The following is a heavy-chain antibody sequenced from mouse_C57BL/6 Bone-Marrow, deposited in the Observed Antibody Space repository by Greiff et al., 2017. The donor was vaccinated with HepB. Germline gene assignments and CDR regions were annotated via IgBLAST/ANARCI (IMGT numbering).Heavy chain of an antibody. D-gene: IGHD2-1*01. CDR2: ISSGGSYT. CDR3: ARQGGNYPMDC. V-gene: IGHV5-6*01. CDR1: GFTFSSYG. Sequence: EVQGVESGGDLVKPGGSLKLSCAASGFTFSSYGMSWVRQTPDKRLEWVATISSGGSYTYYPDSVKGRFTISRDNAKTTLYLQMSSLKSEDTAMYYCARQGGNYPMDCWGQVTSVTVSS. J-gene: IGHJ4*01.